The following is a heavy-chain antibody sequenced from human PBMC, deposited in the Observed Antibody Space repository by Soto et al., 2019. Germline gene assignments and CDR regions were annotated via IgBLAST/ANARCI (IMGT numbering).Heavy chain of an antibody. D-gene: IGHD3-22*01. J-gene: IGHJ4*02. Sequence: PSETLSLTCTVSGGSISSGDYYWSWIRQPPGKGLEWIGYIYYSGSTYYNPSLKSRVTISVDTSKNQFSLKLSSVTAADTAVYDCARVKGYYYVDYWGQGTLVTVSS. V-gene: IGHV4-30-4*01. CDR2: IYYSGST. CDR3: ARVKGYYYVDY. CDR1: GGSISSGDYY.